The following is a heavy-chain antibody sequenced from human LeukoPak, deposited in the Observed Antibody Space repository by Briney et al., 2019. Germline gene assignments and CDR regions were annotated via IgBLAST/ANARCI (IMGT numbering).Heavy chain of an antibody. CDR1: GFTFSSYS. V-gene: IGHV3-48*01. CDR3: ARELMKPDTEMATTLGY. Sequence: GGSLRLSCAASGFTFSSYSMNWVRQAPGKGLEWVSYISSSSSTIYYADSVKGRFTISRDNAKNSLYLQMNSLRAEDTAVYYCARELMKPDTEMATTLGYWGQGTLVTVSS. J-gene: IGHJ4*02. CDR2: ISSSSSTI. D-gene: IGHD5-24*01.